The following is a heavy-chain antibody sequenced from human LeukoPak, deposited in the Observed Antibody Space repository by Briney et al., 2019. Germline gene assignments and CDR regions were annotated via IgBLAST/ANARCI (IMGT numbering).Heavy chain of an antibody. CDR1: GFTFSSYS. CDR3: ARDSLVVPAAVGNFDC. J-gene: IGHJ4*02. CDR2: ISSSSSYI. V-gene: IGHV3-21*01. D-gene: IGHD2-2*01. Sequence: PGGSLRLSCAASGFTFSSYSMNWVRQAPGKGLEWVSSISSSSSYIYYADSVKGRFTISRDNAKNSLYLQMNSLRAEDTAVYYCARDSLVVPAAVGNFDCWGQGTLVTVSS.